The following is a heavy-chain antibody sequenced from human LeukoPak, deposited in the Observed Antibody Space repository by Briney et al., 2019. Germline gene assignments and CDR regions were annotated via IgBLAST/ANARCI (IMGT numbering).Heavy chain of an antibody. Sequence: SETLSLTCTVSGGSISSYYWSWIRQPAGKGLEWIGRIYTSGSTNYNPSLKSRVTMSVDTSKNQFSLKLSSVTAADTAVYYCARGPESGSYFAWFGPWGQGTLVTVSS. CDR2: IYTSGST. D-gene: IGHD3-10*01. CDR3: ARGPESGSYFAWFGP. V-gene: IGHV4-4*07. CDR1: GGSISSYY. J-gene: IGHJ5*02.